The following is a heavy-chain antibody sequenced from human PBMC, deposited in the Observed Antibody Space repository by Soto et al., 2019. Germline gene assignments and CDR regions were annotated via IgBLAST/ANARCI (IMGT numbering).Heavy chain of an antibody. D-gene: IGHD5-12*01. V-gene: IGHV3-33*01. J-gene: IGHJ4*02. Sequence: GGSLRLSCAASGFTFNENGMHWVRQVAGKGLEWVALIWYDGSNKYYADSVKGRFTISRDNAKKTLYLEMNSLRAEDTAVYYCARGGDGYNFYVDYWGQGTLVTVSS. CDR1: GFTFNENG. CDR2: IWYDGSNK. CDR3: ARGGDGYNFYVDY.